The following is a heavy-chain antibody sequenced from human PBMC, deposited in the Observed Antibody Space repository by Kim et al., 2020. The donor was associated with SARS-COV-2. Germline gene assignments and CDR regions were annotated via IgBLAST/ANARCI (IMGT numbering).Heavy chain of an antibody. J-gene: IGHJ4*02. Sequence: EKYYVDSVKGRFTISRDNAKNSLYLQMNSLRAEDTAVYYCARGPFYVSVYWGQGTLVTVSS. CDR3: ARGPFYVSVY. V-gene: IGHV3-7*01. D-gene: IGHD3-16*01. CDR2: EK.